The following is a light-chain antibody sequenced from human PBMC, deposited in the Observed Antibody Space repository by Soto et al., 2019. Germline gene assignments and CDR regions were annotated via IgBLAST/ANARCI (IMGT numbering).Light chain of an antibody. CDR2: EVS. CDR1: QGVLYSSNNKNY. J-gene: IGKJ5*01. V-gene: IGKV4-1*01. Sequence: DIVMTQSPDSLAVSLGERATINCKSSQGVLYSSNNKNYLAWYLQKPGQSPQLLIYEVSTRVSGVPDRFSGSGSGTDFTLEISRVETDDVGIYYCMQSTQLPPTFGQGTRLEIK. CDR3: MQSTQLPPT.